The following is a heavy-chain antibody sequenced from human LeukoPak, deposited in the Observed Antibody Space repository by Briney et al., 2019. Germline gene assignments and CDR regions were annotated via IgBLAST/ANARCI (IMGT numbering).Heavy chain of an antibody. D-gene: IGHD6-25*01. CDR1: GGTFSSYA. V-gene: IGHV1-69*05. CDR3: ARVGSAAATADY. J-gene: IGHJ4*02. Sequence: SVKVSCKASGGTFSSYAISWVRQAPGQGLEWMGGIIPIFGTANYAQKFQGRVTMTSDTSTSTVYMELNSLIYEDTAVYFCARVGSAAATADYWGQGTLVTVSS. CDR2: IIPIFGTA.